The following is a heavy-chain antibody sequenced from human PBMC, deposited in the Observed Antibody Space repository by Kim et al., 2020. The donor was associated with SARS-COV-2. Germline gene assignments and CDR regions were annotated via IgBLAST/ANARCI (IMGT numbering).Heavy chain of an antibody. CDR1: GGSISSDDYS. CDR3: ARVNMETDVFDI. Sequence: SETLSLTCSVSGGSISSDDYSWSWIRHHPGTGLEWIGFIFHSGTTNYNAYLRSRVSLSVDRSKNQFSLKLNSVTAADTAVYFCARVNMETDVFDIWGQG. J-gene: IGHJ3*02. CDR2: IFHSGTT. V-gene: IGHV4-31*03. D-gene: IGHD3-10*01.